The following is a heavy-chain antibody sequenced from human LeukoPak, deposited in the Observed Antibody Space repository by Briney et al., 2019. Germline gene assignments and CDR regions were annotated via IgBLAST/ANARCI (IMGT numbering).Heavy chain of an antibody. CDR1: GFTFSSYH. CDR2: ISGSGSTT. Sequence: GGSLRLSCAVSGFTFSSYHMTWVRQAPGKGLKWVSAISGSGSTTYYADPVKGRFTISRDNSKNTPYLQMNSLSAEDTAVYYCAHYSTGVNYGGLAFDIWGQGTMVTVSS. D-gene: IGHD2-8*02. V-gene: IGHV3-23*01. J-gene: IGHJ3*02. CDR3: AHYSTGVNYGGLAFDI.